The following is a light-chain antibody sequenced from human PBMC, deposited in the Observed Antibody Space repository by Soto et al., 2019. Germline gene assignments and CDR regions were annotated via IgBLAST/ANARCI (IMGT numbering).Light chain of an antibody. CDR1: QHSNNW. Sequence: DIQMTQSPCSVSASVGDRVTIICRASQHSNNWLAWYQQKPGKAPQLLIYATSSLQSGVPSRFSGGGSGTHFTLTISGLQPEDFGTYYCQQANTFAFGGGTKVEIK. J-gene: IGKJ4*01. V-gene: IGKV1-12*02. CDR3: QQANTFA. CDR2: ATS.